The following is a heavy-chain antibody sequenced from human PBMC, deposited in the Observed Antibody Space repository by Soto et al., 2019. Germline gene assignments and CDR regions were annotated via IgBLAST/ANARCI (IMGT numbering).Heavy chain of an antibody. CDR2: IYYSGST. Sequence: QVQLQESGPGLVKPSQTLSLTCTVSGDSISSGDYYWSWIRQPPGKGLEWSGYIYYSGSTYYNPSLKSRVTISVDTSKNQFSLKLSSVTAADTAVYYCARDIVLVPFFFGYYGMDVWGQGTTVTVSS. J-gene: IGHJ6*02. D-gene: IGHD2-2*01. CDR1: GDSISSGDYY. CDR3: ARDIVLVPFFFGYYGMDV. V-gene: IGHV4-30-4*01.